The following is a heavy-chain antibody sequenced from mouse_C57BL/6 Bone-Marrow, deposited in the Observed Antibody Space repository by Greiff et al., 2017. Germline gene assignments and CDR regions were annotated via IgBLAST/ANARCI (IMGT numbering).Heavy chain of an antibody. CDR1: GYTFTSYW. Sequence: QVQLQQPGAELVRPGSSVKLSCKASGYTFTSYWMHWVKQRPIQGLEWIGNIDPSDSETHYNEKFKDKATLTVDKSSSTAYMQLSSLTSEDSAVYYCARFGGDGYWYFEVWGTGTTVTVSS. CDR2: IDPSDSET. J-gene: IGHJ1*03. V-gene: IGHV1-52*01. D-gene: IGHD2-3*01. CDR3: ARFGGDGYWYFEV.